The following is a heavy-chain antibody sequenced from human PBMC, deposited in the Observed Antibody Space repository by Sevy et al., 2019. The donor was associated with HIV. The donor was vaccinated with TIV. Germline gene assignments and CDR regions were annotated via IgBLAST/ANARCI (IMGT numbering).Heavy chain of an antibody. CDR1: GFTFSNTW. Sequence: GESLKISCEASGFTFSNTWMSWVRQAPGKGLVLVGRIKTKNDGGTTDYAAPVIGRFTMSRDDSKTTLYLRMNSLKIEDTAVYYCTTMGWHGGFDIWGQWTMVTVSS. V-gene: IGHV3-15*01. D-gene: IGHD4-17*01. CDR3: TTMGWHGGFDI. J-gene: IGHJ3*02. CDR2: IKTKNDGGTT.